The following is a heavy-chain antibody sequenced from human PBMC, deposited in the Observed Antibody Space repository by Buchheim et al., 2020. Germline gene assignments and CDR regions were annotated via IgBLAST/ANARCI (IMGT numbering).Heavy chain of an antibody. V-gene: IGHV3-48*03. CDR2: ISASGGRT. CDR1: GFPFGGYE. J-gene: IGHJ4*02. Sequence: EVFLVESGGHLVQPGGSLRLSCAASGFPFGGYEMNWVRQAPGKGLECIAYISASGGRTYYVDSVRGRFTISRDNAKNSLYLQMNSLRAEDTAVYYCAKDFGGPSDYWGQGTL. CDR3: AKDFGGPSDY. D-gene: IGHD3-16*01.